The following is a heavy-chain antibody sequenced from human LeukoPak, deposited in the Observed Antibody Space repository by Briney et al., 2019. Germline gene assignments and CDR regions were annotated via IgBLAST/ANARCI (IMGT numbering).Heavy chain of an antibody. CDR2: IYHSGST. V-gene: IGHV4-38-2*01. CDR3: ARAPTRLRVKYMDV. D-gene: IGHD4-17*01. CDR1: GYSISSGYY. J-gene: IGHJ6*03. Sequence: SETLSLTCAVSGYSISSGYYWGWIRPPPGKGLEWMGSIYHSGSTYYNPALKSRVTISVDTSKLQFALKLGPVTAADAAVYYCARAPTRLRVKYMDVWGKGTTVTVSS.